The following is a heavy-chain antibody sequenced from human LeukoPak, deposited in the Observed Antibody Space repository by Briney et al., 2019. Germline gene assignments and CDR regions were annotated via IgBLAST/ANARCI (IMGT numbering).Heavy chain of an antibody. CDR1: GFTSSRYW. CDR3: ARVQTGTTNWFDP. D-gene: IGHD1-1*01. CDR2: INQDGSGK. V-gene: IGHV3-7*04. J-gene: IGHJ5*02. Sequence: PGGSLRLSCADSGFTSSRYWMSWVRQAPGRGLEWVANINQDGSGKHYVDSAKGRFTISRDNAKNSLYLQMNSLRAEDTAVYYCARVQTGTTNWFDPWGQGTLVTVSS.